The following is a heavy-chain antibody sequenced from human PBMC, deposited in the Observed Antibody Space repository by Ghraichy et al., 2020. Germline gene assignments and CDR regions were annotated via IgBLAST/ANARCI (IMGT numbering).Heavy chain of an antibody. CDR2: INPADIGT. Sequence: ASVKVSCKASGYTFIDHYIYWVRQAPGQGLEWVGWINPADIGTSYAQKFRPWVSMTSDATIRTVNMELSNLTPDDTAVYYCARGRNSGWNDAMDVWGQGTTVIVSS. J-gene: IGHJ6*02. CDR3: ARGRNSGWNDAMDV. D-gene: IGHD3-22*01. CDR1: GYTFIDHY. V-gene: IGHV1-2*04.